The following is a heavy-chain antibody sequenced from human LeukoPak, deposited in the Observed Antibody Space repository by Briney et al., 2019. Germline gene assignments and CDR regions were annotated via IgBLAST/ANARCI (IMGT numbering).Heavy chain of an antibody. CDR3: ARVYSSSWTDY. Sequence: GGSLRLSCAASGFTFSSYSMNWVRQAPGKGLEWVSYISSSSSTIYYADSVKGRFTTSRDNAKNSLYLQMNSLRAEDTAVYYCARVYSSSWTDYWGQGTLVTVSS. J-gene: IGHJ4*02. V-gene: IGHV3-48*01. CDR2: ISSSSSTI. CDR1: GFTFSSYS. D-gene: IGHD6-13*01.